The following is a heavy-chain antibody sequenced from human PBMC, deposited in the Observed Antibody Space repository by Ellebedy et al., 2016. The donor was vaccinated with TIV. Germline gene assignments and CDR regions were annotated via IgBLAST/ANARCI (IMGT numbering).Heavy chain of an antibody. CDR1: GFTFSDYW. CDR2: IKQDGSEQ. Sequence: PGGSLRLSCAVSGFTFSDYWMGWVRQAPGKGLEWVAMIKQDGSEQYYVGSVKGLFTISRDNAKNSLDLQMNSLRAEDTAVFYCARYSFVIGRVFDSWGQGIPVTVSS. V-gene: IGHV3-7*03. D-gene: IGHD3-16*01. CDR3: ARYSFVIGRVFDS. J-gene: IGHJ4*02.